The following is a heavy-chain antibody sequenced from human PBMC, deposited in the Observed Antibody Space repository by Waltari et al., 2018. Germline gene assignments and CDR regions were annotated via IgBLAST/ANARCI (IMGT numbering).Heavy chain of an antibody. CDR1: GGSISSYY. D-gene: IGHD6-19*01. Sequence: QVQLQESGPGLVKPSETLSRTCTVSGGSISSYYWSWIRQPPGKGLEWIGYIYYSGSTNYNPSLKSRVTISVDTSKNQFSLKLSSVTAADTAVYYCARVLRDSSGRVGRVFDYCGQGTLVTVSS. CDR3: ARVLRDSSGRVGRVFDY. CDR2: IYYSGST. V-gene: IGHV4-59*01. J-gene: IGHJ4*02.